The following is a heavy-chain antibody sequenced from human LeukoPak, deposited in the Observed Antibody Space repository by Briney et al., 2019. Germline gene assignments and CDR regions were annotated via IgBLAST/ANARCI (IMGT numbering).Heavy chain of an antibody. D-gene: IGHD4-23*01. Sequence: SETLSLTCTVSGGSICSSSYYWGWIRQPRGEGLEWIARIYYSGSTYNHPSLKSRVTISLETSKNQFSLKLSSVTAADTAVYYCARVVSYGGVYGLFSVNDGAYYYYMVVWGKGTTVTVSS. CDR3: ARVVSYGGVYGLFSVNDGAYYYYMVV. CDR2: IYYSGST. V-gene: IGHV4-39*07. CDR1: GGSICSSSYY. J-gene: IGHJ6*03.